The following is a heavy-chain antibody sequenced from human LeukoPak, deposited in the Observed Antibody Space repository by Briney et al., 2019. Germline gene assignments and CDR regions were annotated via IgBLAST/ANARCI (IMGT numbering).Heavy chain of an antibody. D-gene: IGHD6-19*01. CDR2: IYHSGST. CDR3: ARQAVAGVSD. Sequence: SETLSLTCAVSGYSISSGYYWGWIRPPPGKGLEWIGSIYHSGSTYYHPSLKSRVTISVDTSKNQFSLKLSSVTAADTAVYYCARQAVAGVSDWGQGTLVTVSS. V-gene: IGHV4-38-2*01. CDR1: GYSISSGYY. J-gene: IGHJ4*02.